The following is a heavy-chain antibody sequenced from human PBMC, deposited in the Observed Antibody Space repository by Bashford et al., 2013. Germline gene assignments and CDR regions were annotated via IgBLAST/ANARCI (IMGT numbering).Heavy chain of an antibody. CDR3: ARMNWNPDY. V-gene: IGHV4-39*07. D-gene: IGHD1-1*01. Sequence: RPLLYSSETLSLTCTVSGGSISSGDYWWGWIRQPPGKGLEYIGNICHCGNTDYNPSLESRVSISLDKSKNQFSLKLSSVTAADTAVYYCARMNWNPDYWGQGILVTVSS. J-gene: IGHJ4*02. CDR2: ICHCGNT. CDR1: GGSISSGDYW.